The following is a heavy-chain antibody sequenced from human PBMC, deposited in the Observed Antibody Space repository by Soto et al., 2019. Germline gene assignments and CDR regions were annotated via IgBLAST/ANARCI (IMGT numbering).Heavy chain of an antibody. CDR2: VYPVDSDT. V-gene: IGHV5-51*01. D-gene: IGHD6-19*01. Sequence: EVQLGQSGAEVKKPGESLTISCKGSGYTFSDYWIGWVRQMPGKGLEWMGLVYPVDSDTRYGPSFEGQVTFSVDKFTNTAYLHWSSLRASDTAMYFCARLGIQYSSGWYYFDHWGQGTLVTVSS. CDR3: ARLGIQYSSGWYYFDH. CDR1: GYTFSDYW. J-gene: IGHJ4*02.